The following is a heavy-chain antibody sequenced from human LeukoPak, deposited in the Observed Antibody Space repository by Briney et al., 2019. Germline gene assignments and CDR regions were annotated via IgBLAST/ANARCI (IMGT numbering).Heavy chain of an antibody. Sequence: GGSLRLSCAASGFIFSNAWMSWVRQAPGKGLEWVSYISGSSSDTNYADFVKGRFTISRDNAKNSLYLQMNSLRAEDTAVYYCARVNPISSGFYAYWGQGTPVTVSS. V-gene: IGHV3-11*06. CDR1: GFIFSNAW. CDR2: ISGSSSDT. D-gene: IGHD3-22*01. CDR3: ARVNPISSGFYAY. J-gene: IGHJ4*02.